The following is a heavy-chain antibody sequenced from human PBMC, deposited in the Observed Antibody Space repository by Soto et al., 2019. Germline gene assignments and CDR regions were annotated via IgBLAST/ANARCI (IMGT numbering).Heavy chain of an antibody. J-gene: IGHJ6*02. V-gene: IGHV3-48*03. D-gene: IGHD3-16*01. CDR3: WGMATMNLYYYYGMDV. CDR2: MSSGGSTI. Sequence: SGGSLRLSCAASGFTFSSYEMNWVRQAPGKGLEWVSYMSSGGSTIYYADSVKGRFTISRDDAKNSLYLQMNSLRAEDTAVYYCWGMATMNLYYYYGMDVWGQGTTVTVSS. CDR1: GFTFSSYE.